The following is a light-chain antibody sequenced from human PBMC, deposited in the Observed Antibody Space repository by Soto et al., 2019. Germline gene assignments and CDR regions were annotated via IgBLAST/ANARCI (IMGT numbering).Light chain of an antibody. CDR1: QDIATY. J-gene: IGKJ1*01. CDR2: DAS. Sequence: DIQMTQSPSSLSASVGNRVTITYQAGQDIATYLNWYQQKPGKAPNLLIYDASNLETGVPSRFSGGGSGTHFTFTISNLQPEDIATYYCQQYDNLPPTWTFGQGTKVDIK. CDR3: QQYDNLPPTWT. V-gene: IGKV1-33*01.